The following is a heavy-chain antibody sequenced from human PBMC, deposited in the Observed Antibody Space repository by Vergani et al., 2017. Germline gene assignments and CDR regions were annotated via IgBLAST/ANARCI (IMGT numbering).Heavy chain of an antibody. CDR2: ISSSSSYI. CDR1: GFTFSSYS. Sequence: EVQLVESGGGLVKPGGSLRLSCAASGFTFSSYSMNWVRQAPGKGLEWVSSISSSSSYIYYADSVKGRFTISRDNAKNSLYLQMNSLRAEDTAVYYCASQRSGSVFDYWGQGTLVTVSS. V-gene: IGHV3-21*01. CDR3: ASQRSGSVFDY. D-gene: IGHD3-22*01. J-gene: IGHJ4*02.